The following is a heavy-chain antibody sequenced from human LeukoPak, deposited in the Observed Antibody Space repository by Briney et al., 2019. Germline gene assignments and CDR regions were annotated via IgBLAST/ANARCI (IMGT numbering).Heavy chain of an antibody. V-gene: IGHV1-8*01. D-gene: IGHD6-19*01. CDR1: GYTLTSYD. CDR2: MSPNSGNT. CDR3: ARSSVGSGWYGMGY. J-gene: IGHJ4*02. Sequence: ASVKVSCKACGYTLTSYDINWVRQATGQGLEWMGWMSPNSGNTGYAQKFQGRVTMTRNTSISTAYMELSSLRSEDTAVYYCARSSVGSGWYGMGYRGQGTLSPSPQ.